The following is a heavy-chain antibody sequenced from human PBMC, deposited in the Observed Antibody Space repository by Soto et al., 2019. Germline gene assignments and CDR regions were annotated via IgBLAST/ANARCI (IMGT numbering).Heavy chain of an antibody. J-gene: IGHJ6*02. CDR1: GYTLTELS. Sequence: ASVKVSCKVSGYTLTELSMHWVRQAPGKGLEWMGGFDPEDGETIYAQKFQGRVTMTEDTSTDTAYMELSSLRSEDTAVYYCATLPSIVFGVGGYYYHYGMDVWGQGTTVTVSS. V-gene: IGHV1-24*01. CDR3: ATLPSIVFGVGGYYYHYGMDV. D-gene: IGHD3-10*02. CDR2: FDPEDGET.